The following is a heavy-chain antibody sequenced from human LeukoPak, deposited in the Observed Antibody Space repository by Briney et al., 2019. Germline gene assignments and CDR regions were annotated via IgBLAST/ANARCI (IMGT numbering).Heavy chain of an antibody. Sequence: ASVKVSCKASGYTFTNYGISWVRQAPGQGLEWMGWISAYNGNTNYAQNFQGRVTMTTDTSTSTAYMELRSLRSDDTAVYYCARDHRGVWELLRAFDIWGQGTMVTVSS. CDR2: ISAYNGNT. J-gene: IGHJ3*02. D-gene: IGHD1-26*01. CDR3: ARDHRGVWELLRAFDI. CDR1: GYTFTNYG. V-gene: IGHV1-18*01.